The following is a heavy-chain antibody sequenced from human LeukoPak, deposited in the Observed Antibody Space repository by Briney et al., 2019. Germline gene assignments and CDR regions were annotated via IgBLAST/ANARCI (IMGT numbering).Heavy chain of an antibody. Sequence: GGSLRLSCAASGFTFSSYSMNWVRQAPGKGLEWVSSISSSSSYIYYADSVKGRFTISRDNSKNTLYLQMNSLRAEDTAVYYCARVWAGTFDYWGQGTLVTVSS. CDR2: ISSSSSYI. J-gene: IGHJ4*02. CDR1: GFTFSSYS. V-gene: IGHV3-21*04. CDR3: ARVWAGTFDY. D-gene: IGHD6-19*01.